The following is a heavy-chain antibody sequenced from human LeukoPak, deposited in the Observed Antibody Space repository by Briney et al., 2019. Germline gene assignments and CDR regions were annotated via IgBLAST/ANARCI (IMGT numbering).Heavy chain of an antibody. J-gene: IGHJ6*03. Sequence: ASVSVSCKASGYTFTSYDINWVPQAAGHGLEWMGWMNPNSGNTGYAQKFQGRVTITRNTSISTAYMELSSLRSEDTAVYYCARGLDYYDSSGYYLSQYYYYYMDVWGKGTTVTVSS. D-gene: IGHD3-22*01. CDR3: ARGLDYYDSSGYYLSQYYYYYMDV. V-gene: IGHV1-8*03. CDR2: MNPNSGNT. CDR1: GYTFTSYD.